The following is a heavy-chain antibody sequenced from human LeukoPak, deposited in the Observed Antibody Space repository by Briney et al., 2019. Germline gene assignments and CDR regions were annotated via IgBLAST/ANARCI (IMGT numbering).Heavy chain of an antibody. D-gene: IGHD6-19*01. V-gene: IGHV1-2*02. CDR1: GYTFTGYY. CDR3: ARVATRRIAVAGTLDY. Sequence: ASVKVSCKASGYTFTGYYMHWVRQAPGQGLEWMGWINPNSGGTNYAQKFQGRVTMTRDTSISTAYMELSRLRSDDTAVYYCARVATRRIAVAGTLDYWGQGTLVTVSS. CDR2: INPNSGGT. J-gene: IGHJ4*02.